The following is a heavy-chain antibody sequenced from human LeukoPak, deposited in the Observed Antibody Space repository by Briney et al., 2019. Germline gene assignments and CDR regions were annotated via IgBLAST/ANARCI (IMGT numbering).Heavy chain of an antibody. D-gene: IGHD6-13*01. V-gene: IGHV4-61*02. CDR1: GGSISSGSYY. CDR2: IYISGST. CDR3: ARGTSTWYEGYIDY. J-gene: IGHJ4*02. Sequence: PSETLSLTCTVSGGSISSGSYYWSWIRQPAGKGLEWIGRIYISGSTNYNPSLKSRVTISIHTSKNQFSLKLSSVTAADTAVYYCARGTSTWYEGYIDYWGQGTLVTVSS.